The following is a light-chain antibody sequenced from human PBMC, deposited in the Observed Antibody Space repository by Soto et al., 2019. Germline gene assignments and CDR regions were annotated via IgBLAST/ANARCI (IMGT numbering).Light chain of an antibody. Sequence: QSVLTRPPSVSGAPGQRVTISCTGSTSNIGAGYDVHWYQQFPGKAPKLLIYGNNNRPSGVPDRFSGSKSGTSASLTITGLRADDEADYYCQSYASSLTANFVFGTGTKVTVL. CDR2: GNN. J-gene: IGLJ1*01. CDR3: QSYASSLTANFV. CDR1: TSNIGAGYD. V-gene: IGLV1-40*01.